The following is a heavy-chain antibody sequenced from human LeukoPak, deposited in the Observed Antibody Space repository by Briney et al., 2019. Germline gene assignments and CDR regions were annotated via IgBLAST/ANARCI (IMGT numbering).Heavy chain of an antibody. V-gene: IGHV3-11*01. CDR1: GFTFSNIW. CDR2: ISSSGNTI. Sequence: GGSLRLSCAASGFTFSNIWMTWVRQAPGKGLEWVSYISSSGNTIYYADSLKGRFTISRDNANNSLYLQMNSLRAEDTAVYYCARDPYDGYRYFDYWGQGTLVTVSS. CDR3: ARDPYDGYRYFDY. J-gene: IGHJ4*02. D-gene: IGHD5-24*01.